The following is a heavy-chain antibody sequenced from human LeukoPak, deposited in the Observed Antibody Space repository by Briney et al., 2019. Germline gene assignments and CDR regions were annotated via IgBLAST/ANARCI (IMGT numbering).Heavy chain of an antibody. J-gene: IGHJ6*02. CDR1: GGTFSSYT. D-gene: IGHD2-2*01. V-gene: IGHV1-69*02. Sequence: SVKASCKASGGTFSSYTISWVRQAPGQGLEWMGRIIPILGIANYAQKFQGRVTITADKSTSTAYMELSSLRSEDTAVYYCASPIVVVPAANDYYGMDVWGQGTTVTVS. CDR2: IIPILGIA. CDR3: ASPIVVVPAANDYYGMDV.